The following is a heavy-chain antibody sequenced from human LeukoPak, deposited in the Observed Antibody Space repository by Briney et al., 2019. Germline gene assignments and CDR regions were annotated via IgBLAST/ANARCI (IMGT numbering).Heavy chain of an antibody. CDR3: AKDREGRRSSTWYYGAFDI. D-gene: IGHD6-13*01. V-gene: IGHV3-30*18. J-gene: IGHJ3*02. CDR2: ISYDGSNK. CDR1: GFTFSSYG. Sequence: GGSLRLSCAASGFTFSSYGMHWVRQAPGKGLEWVAVISYDGSNKYYADSVKGRFTISRDNSKNTLYLQMNSLRAEDTAVYYCAKDREGRRSSTWYYGAFDIWGQGTMVTVSS.